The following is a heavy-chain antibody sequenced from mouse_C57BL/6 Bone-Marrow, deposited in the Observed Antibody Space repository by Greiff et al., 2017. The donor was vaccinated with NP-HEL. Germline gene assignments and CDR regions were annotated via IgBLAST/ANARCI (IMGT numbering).Heavy chain of an antibody. Sequence: QVQLKQPGAELVRPGTSVKLSCKASGYTFTSYWMHWVKQRPGQGLEWIGVIDPSDSYTNYNQKFKGKATLTVDTSSSTAYMQLSSLTSEDSAVYYFARLLSWFAYWGQGTLVTVSA. CDR1: GYTFTSYW. CDR2: IDPSDSYT. CDR3: ARLLSWFAY. D-gene: IGHD1-1*01. J-gene: IGHJ3*01. V-gene: IGHV1-59*01.